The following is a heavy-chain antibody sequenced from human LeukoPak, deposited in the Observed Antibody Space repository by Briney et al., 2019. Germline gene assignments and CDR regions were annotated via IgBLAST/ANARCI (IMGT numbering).Heavy chain of an antibody. V-gene: IGHV3-7*01. Sequence: GGSLRLSCAASGFTFSSYWMNWVRQAPGKGLEWVANIKGDESEKYCVDSAKGRFIISRDNAKNSLYLQMNSLRAEDTAVYYCARDQQDTYYDFWSGYHGNWFDPWGQGTLVTVSS. CDR2: IKGDESEK. J-gene: IGHJ5*02. CDR1: GFTFSSYW. CDR3: ARDQQDTYYDFWSGYHGNWFDP. D-gene: IGHD3-3*01.